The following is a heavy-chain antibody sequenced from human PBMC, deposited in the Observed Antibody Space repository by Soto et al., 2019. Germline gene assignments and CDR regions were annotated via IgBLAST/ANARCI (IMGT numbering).Heavy chain of an antibody. CDR1: GFTFSYYD. V-gene: IGHV3-13*01. J-gene: IGHJ4*02. CDR3: ARARSGWYAAMDF. CDR2: IGTTGET. D-gene: IGHD6-13*01. Sequence: GGSLRLSCLVSGFTFSYYDMHWVRQEAGKALEWVGAIGTTGETYSPESMEGRFTISRENVKNSLYLQISSLRAGDTAVYFCARARSGWYAAMDFWGRGTLVTVSS.